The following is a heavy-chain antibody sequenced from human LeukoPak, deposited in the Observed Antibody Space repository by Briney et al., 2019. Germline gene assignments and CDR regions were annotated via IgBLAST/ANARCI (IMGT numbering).Heavy chain of an antibody. Sequence: GASVKVSCKASGDTFSSYAISWVRQAPGQGLEWMGGIIPIFGTANYAQKFQGRVTITADESTSTAYMELSSLRSEDTAVYYCARTRGTGYDFWSGPSGYYMDVWGKGTTVTVSS. CDR3: ARTRGTGYDFWSGPSGYYMDV. CDR2: IIPIFGTA. J-gene: IGHJ6*03. CDR1: GDTFSSYA. V-gene: IGHV1-69*13. D-gene: IGHD3-3*01.